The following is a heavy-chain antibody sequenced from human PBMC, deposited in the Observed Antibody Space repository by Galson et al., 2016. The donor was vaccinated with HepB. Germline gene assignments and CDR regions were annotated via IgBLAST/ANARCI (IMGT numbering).Heavy chain of an antibody. CDR1: GFIFSTFG. CDR3: ARGRWIMDV. D-gene: IGHD5-12*01. Sequence: SLRLSCAASGFIFSTFGMHWVRQAPGKGLEWVALIYYDGSNKYYADSVKGRFTISRDNSYNTLYLQMNSLRAEDTAVYYCARGRWIMDVWGQGTTVTVSS. V-gene: IGHV3-33*01. CDR2: IYYDGSNK. J-gene: IGHJ6*02.